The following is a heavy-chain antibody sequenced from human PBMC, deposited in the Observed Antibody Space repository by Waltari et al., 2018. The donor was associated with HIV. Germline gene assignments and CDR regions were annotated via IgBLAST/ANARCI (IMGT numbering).Heavy chain of an antibody. CDR2: SYYSGST. D-gene: IGHD2-15*01. CDR1: GGSISSYY. V-gene: IGHV4-59*01. Sequence: QVQLQESGPGLVKPSETLSLTCTVSGGSISSYYWSWIRQPPGKGLEWIGYSYYSGSTNYNPSRKSRVTISVDTSKNQFSLKLSSVTAADTAVYYCARTPIGYFDYWGQGTLVTVSS. CDR3: ARTPIGYFDY. J-gene: IGHJ4*02.